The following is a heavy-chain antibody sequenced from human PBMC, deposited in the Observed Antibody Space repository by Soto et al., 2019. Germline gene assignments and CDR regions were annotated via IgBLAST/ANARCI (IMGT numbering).Heavy chain of an antibody. CDR3: AAVLATPSY. CDR2: IYYSGST. Sequence: SETLSLTCTVSGGSISSGDYYWSWIRQPPGKGLEWIGYIYYSGSTYYNPSLKSRVTISVDTSTSTAYMELSSLGSEDTAVYYCAAVLATPSYWGQGTLVTVPQ. V-gene: IGHV4-30-4*01. CDR1: GGSISSGDYY. D-gene: IGHD5-12*01. J-gene: IGHJ4*02.